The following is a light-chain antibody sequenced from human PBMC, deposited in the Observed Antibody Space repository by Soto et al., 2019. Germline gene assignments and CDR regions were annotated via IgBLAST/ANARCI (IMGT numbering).Light chain of an antibody. CDR2: DVS. CDR3: SSYTSSSTVV. J-gene: IGLJ2*01. V-gene: IGLV2-14*01. Sequence: QSALTQPASVSGSPGQSITISCTGTSSDVGGYNYVSWYQQHPGKAPKLMIYDVSHRPSGVSNRFSGSKSGNTASLTISGLQAEDEADYYRSSYTSSSTVVFGGGTKLTVL. CDR1: SSDVGGYNY.